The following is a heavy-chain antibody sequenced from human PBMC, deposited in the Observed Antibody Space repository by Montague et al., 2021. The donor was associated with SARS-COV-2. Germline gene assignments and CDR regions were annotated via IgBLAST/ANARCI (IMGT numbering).Heavy chain of an antibody. V-gene: IGHV4-59*01. J-gene: IGHJ4*02. CDR1: GGSISSYY. CDR2: IYYRGST. CDR3: ARGYCSSTTCYRSLHY. Sequence: SETLSLTCTVSGGSISSYYWSWIRQPPGKGLEWIGYIYYRGSTNCNPSLKSRVTILVDMSKNQFSLKLSSVTAADTAIYYCARGYCSSTTCYRSLHYWGQGTLVAVTS. D-gene: IGHD2-2*01.